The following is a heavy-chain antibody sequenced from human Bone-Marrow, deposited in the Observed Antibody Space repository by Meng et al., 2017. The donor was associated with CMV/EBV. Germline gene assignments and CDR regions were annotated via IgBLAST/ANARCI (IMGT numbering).Heavy chain of an antibody. Sequence: ASVKVSCKASGYTFTGYYMHWVRQAPGQGLEWMGWINPNSGGTNYAQKFQGRVTMTRDTSISTAYMELSRLRADETAVYYWAILGGITMLVAPFGIWGQGKMVTVSS. J-gene: IGHJ3*02. V-gene: IGHV1-2*02. CDR3: AILGGITMLVAPFGI. D-gene: IGHD3-22*01. CDR2: INPNSGGT. CDR1: GYTFTGYY.